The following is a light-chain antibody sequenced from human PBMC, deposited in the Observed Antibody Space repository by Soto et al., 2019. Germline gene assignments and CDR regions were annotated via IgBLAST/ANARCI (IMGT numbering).Light chain of an antibody. J-gene: IGKJ2*01. V-gene: IGKV3-20*01. CDR2: GAS. CDR3: QQSGGSPPYT. CDR1: QSISRYY. Sequence: VLMQSPGTLSLSPGERATISCRARQSISRYYLAWYQHKPGQPPPLLMNGASSRATGIPHRFSGSGSGTDFTLTISSLEPEDCGVYYCQQSGGSPPYTFGQGTRLEIK.